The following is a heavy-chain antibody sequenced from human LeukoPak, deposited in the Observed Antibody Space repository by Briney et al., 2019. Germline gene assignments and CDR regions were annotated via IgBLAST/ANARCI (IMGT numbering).Heavy chain of an antibody. CDR3: ARLLTIETNSDAFDI. D-gene: IGHD2/OR15-2a*01. V-gene: IGHV5-51*01. J-gene: IGHJ3*02. CDR1: GYSFTSYW. Sequence: GESLKISCKGSGYSFTSYWIGWVRQMPGKGLEWMGIIYPGDSDTRYSPSFQGQVTISADKSISTAYLQWSSLKASDTAMYYCARLLTIETNSDAFDIWGQGTMVTVSS. CDR2: IYPGDSDT.